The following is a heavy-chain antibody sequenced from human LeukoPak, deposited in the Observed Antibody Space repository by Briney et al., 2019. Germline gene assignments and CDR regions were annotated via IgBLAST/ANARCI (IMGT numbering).Heavy chain of an antibody. J-gene: IGHJ4*02. CDR1: GFSFSDYW. D-gene: IGHD2-15*01. CDR3: TRSLDY. Sequence: GGSLRLSCAASGFSFSDYWMDWARQAPGKGLEWVANIKPDGSEIYYVDAVKGRFTISRDNAKNSLYLQMNSLRAEDTAVYYCTRSLDYWGQGTLVTVSS. V-gene: IGHV3-7*02. CDR2: IKPDGSEI.